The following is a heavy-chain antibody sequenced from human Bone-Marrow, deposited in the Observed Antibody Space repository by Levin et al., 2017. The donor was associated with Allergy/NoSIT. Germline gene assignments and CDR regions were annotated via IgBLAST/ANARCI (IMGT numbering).Heavy chain of an antibody. J-gene: IGHJ4*02. CDR3: ARETPGYCSSTSCPLPGY. CDR2: IYYSGST. Sequence: SETLSLTCTVSGGSISSGDYYWSWIRQPPGKGLEWIGYIYYSGSTYYNPSLKSRVTISVDTSKNQFSLKLSSVTAADTAVYYCARETPGYCSSTSCPLPGYWGQGTLVTVSS. CDR1: GGSISSGDYY. V-gene: IGHV4-30-4*01. D-gene: IGHD2-2*01.